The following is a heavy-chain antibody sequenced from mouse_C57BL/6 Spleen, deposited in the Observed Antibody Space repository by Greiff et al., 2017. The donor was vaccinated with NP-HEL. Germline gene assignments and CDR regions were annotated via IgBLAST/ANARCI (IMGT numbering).Heavy chain of an antibody. J-gene: IGHJ1*03. Sequence: VQLQQPGAELVMPGASVKLSCKASGYTFTSYWMHWVKQRPGQGLEWIGEIDPSDSYTNYNQKFKGKSTLTVDKSSSTAYMQLSSLTSEDSAVYYCARWDGSSYVGYFDVWGTGTTVTVSS. CDR3: ARWDGSSYVGYFDV. D-gene: IGHD1-1*01. CDR1: GYTFTSYW. CDR2: IDPSDSYT. V-gene: IGHV1-69*01.